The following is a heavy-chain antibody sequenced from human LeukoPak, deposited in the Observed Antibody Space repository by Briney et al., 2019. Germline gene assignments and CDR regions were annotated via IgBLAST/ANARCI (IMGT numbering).Heavy chain of an antibody. V-gene: IGHV3-30*04. J-gene: IGHJ6*02. D-gene: IGHD6-19*01. Sequence: GGSLRLSCAASGFTFSSYAMHWVRQAPGKGLEWVAVISYDGSNKYYADSVKGRFTISRDNSKNTLYLQMSSLRAEDTAVYYCASPGYSSGWYMYYGMDVWGQGTTVTVSS. CDR1: GFTFSSYA. CDR3: ASPGYSSGWYMYYGMDV. CDR2: ISYDGSNK.